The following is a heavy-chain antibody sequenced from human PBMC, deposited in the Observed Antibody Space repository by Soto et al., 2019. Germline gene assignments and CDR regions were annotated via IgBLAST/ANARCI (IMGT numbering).Heavy chain of an antibody. V-gene: IGHV4-59*01. CDR3: ARASGLRYFDWFPGPFDY. J-gene: IGHJ4*02. Sequence: SETLSVTCTVSGGSISSYYWSWIRQPPGKGLEWIGYIYYSGSTNYNPSLKSRVTISVDTSKNQFSLKLSSVTAADTAVYYCARASGLRYFDWFPGPFDYWGQGTLVTVSS. CDR2: IYYSGST. CDR1: GGSISSYY. D-gene: IGHD3-9*01.